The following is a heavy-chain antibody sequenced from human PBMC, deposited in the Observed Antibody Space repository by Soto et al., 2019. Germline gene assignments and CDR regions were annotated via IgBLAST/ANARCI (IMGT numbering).Heavy chain of an antibody. D-gene: IGHD3-3*01. Sequence: SETLSLTCAVSSGSISSSNWWSWVRQPPGKGLEWIGAIYHSGSTNSNPSLKSRITIAVDKSKNQFSLKLSSVTAADTAVYYCARDRAIFGLGWFDPWGQGTLVTVSS. CDR2: IYHSGST. CDR3: ARDRAIFGLGWFDP. V-gene: IGHV4-4*02. CDR1: SGSISSSNW. J-gene: IGHJ5*02.